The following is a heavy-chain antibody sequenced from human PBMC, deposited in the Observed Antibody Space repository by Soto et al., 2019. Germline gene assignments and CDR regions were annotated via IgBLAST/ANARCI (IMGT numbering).Heavy chain of an antibody. CDR1: GGTFSSYT. V-gene: IGHV1-69*02. CDR2: IIPILGIA. CDR3: ACRVGWLNYYYYGMDV. J-gene: IGHJ6*02. Sequence: QVQLVQSGAEVKKPGSSVKVSCKASGGTFSSYTISWVRQAPGQGLEWMGRIIPILGIANYAQKFQGRVTITADKSTSTAYMELSSLRSEDTAVYYCACRVGWLNYYYYGMDVWGQGTTVTVSS. D-gene: IGHD5-12*01.